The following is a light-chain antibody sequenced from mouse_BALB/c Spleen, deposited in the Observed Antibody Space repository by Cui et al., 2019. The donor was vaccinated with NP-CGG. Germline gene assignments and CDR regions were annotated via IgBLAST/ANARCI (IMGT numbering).Light chain of an antibody. J-gene: IGLJ1*01. CDR3: ALWYSNHWV. CDR1: TGAVTTSNY. CDR2: GTK. V-gene: IGLV1*01. Sequence: AVVRKVSSPTTSPGETVTLTCRSSTGAVTTSNYANWVQEKPDHLFTGLIGGTKNRAPGVPARFSGYLIGDKAALTITGAQTEDETIYFCALWYSNHWVFGGGTKLTVL.